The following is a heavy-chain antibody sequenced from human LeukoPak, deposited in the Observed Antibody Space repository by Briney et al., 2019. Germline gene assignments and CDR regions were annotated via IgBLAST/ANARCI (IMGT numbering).Heavy chain of an antibody. J-gene: IGHJ6*02. CDR1: GFTFGDYA. CDR2: IRSKAYGGTT. Sequence: GGSLRLSCTASGFTFGDYAMSWVRQAPGKGLEWVGFIRSKAYGGTTEYAASVKGRFTISRDNAKNSLYLQMNSLRAEDTAVYYCARDHTYCSSTSCYRHGMDVWGQGTTVTVSS. V-gene: IGHV3-49*04. D-gene: IGHD2-2*02. CDR3: ARDHTYCSSTSCYRHGMDV.